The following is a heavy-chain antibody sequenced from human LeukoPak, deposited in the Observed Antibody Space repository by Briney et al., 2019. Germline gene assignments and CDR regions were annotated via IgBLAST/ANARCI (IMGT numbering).Heavy chain of an antibody. CDR2: IKPDGSEK. V-gene: IGHV3-7*01. CDR3: AGSFGNVKNF. Sequence: GGSLRLSCAGSGFTFRDYWMSWLRQAPGKGPEWVAHIKPDGSEKYYVDSVKGRFIISRDDARNSLSLQMNSLRAEDTAVYYCAGSFGNVKNFWGQGTLVTVSS. CDR1: GFTFRDYW. J-gene: IGHJ4*01. D-gene: IGHD3-10*01.